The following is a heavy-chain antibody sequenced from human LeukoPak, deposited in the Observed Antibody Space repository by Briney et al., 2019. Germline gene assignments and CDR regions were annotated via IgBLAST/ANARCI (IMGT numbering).Heavy chain of an antibody. J-gene: IGHJ6*03. Sequence: SETLSLTCAVYGGSFSGYYWSWIRQPPGKGLEWIGEINHSGSTNYNPSLKSRVTISVDTSKNQISLKLSSVTAADTAVYYCARGRRIAARRHYYYMDVWGKGTTVTVSS. V-gene: IGHV4-34*01. D-gene: IGHD6-6*01. CDR3: ARGRRIAARRHYYYMDV. CDR1: GGSFSGYY. CDR2: INHSGST.